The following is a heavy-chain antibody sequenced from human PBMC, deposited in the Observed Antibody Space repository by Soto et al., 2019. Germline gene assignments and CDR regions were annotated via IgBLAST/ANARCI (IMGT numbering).Heavy chain of an antibody. J-gene: IGHJ6*02. CDR2: IHYSGNN. CDR1: GDYIGSSSYC. CDR3: ARARVPYSSTWDSYDYYGMDI. Sequence: WQTLTLTCTVSGDYIGSSSYCWSWIRQHPGKGLEWIGYIHYSGNNRYNPSLKSRLTISVDTSKNQFSLMLSSLTAAGTAVYFCARARVPYSSTWDSYDYYGMDIWGQGTTVTVSS. V-gene: IGHV4-31*03. D-gene: IGHD6-13*01.